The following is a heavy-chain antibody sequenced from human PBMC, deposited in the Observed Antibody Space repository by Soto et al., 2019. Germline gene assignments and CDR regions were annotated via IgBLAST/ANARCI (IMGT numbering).Heavy chain of an antibody. D-gene: IGHD1-1*01. V-gene: IGHV3-9*01. J-gene: IGHJ6*03. Sequence: SLRLSCAASGFTFDDYAMHWVRQAPGKGLEWVSGISWNSGSIGYADSVKGRFTISRDNAKNSLYLQMNSLRAEDTALYYCAKDVWNDYFYYYMDVWGKGTTVTV. CDR2: ISWNSGSI. CDR3: AKDVWNDYFYYYMDV. CDR1: GFTFDDYA.